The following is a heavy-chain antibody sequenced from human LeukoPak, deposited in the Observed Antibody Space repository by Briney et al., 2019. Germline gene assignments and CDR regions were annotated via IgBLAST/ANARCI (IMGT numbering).Heavy chain of an antibody. D-gene: IGHD5-24*01. CDR2: INAGNGHT. J-gene: IGHJ4*02. CDR3: ARGIWSATRVDYYLDN. CDR1: GYTFSGYA. Sequence: GASVKDSCKASGYTFSGYAIHWVRQAPGQRFEWMGWINAGNGHTKYSQNFQGRVTITRDSSANIVYMDVSSLTSEDTAVYYCARGIWSATRVDYYLDNWGRGTLVTVSS. V-gene: IGHV1-3*01.